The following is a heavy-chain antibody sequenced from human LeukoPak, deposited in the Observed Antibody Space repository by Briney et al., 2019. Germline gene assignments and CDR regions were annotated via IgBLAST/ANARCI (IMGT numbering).Heavy chain of an antibody. D-gene: IGHD1-26*01. J-gene: IGHJ4*02. CDR2: IYYSGST. Sequence: NPSETLSLTCTVSGGSISSSSYYWGWIRQPPGKGLEWIGSIYYSGSTYYNPSLKSRVTISVDTSKKQFSLKLSSVTAADTAVYYCARGYSGSYFADYWGQGTLVTVSS. V-gene: IGHV4-39*07. CDR1: GGSISSSSYY. CDR3: ARGYSGSYFADY.